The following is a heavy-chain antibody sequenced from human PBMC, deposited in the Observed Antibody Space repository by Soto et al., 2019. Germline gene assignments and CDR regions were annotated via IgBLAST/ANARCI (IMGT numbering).Heavy chain of an antibody. J-gene: IGHJ5*02. Sequence: VGSLRLSYGASGFTFSSYAMSWVRQAPGKGMEWVSSISSSSSYIYYADSVKGRFTISRDNAKNSLYLQMNSLRAADTAVYYCARDAHYDILTGYYRAPGWFDPWGQGT. CDR2: ISSSSSYI. V-gene: IGHV3-21*01. CDR1: GFTFSSYA. CDR3: ARDAHYDILTGYYRAPGWFDP. D-gene: IGHD3-9*01.